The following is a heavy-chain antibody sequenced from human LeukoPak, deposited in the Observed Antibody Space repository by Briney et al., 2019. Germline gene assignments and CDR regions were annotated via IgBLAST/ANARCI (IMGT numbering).Heavy chain of an antibody. CDR2: IILIFGTA. D-gene: IGHD6-13*01. CDR1: GGTFSSYA. CDR3: ATRSSWYVSTASPNWYFDL. J-gene: IGHJ2*01. Sequence: ASVKVSCKASGGTFSSYAISWVRQAPGQGLEWMGGIILIFGTANYAQKFQGRVTITTDESTSTAYMELSSLRSEDTAVYYCATRSSWYVSTASPNWYFDLWGRGTLVTVSS. V-gene: IGHV1-69*05.